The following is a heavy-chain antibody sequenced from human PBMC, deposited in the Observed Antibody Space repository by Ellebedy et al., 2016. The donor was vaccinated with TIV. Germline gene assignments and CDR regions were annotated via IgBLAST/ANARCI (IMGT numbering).Heavy chain of an antibody. CDR1: GYTFTSYD. J-gene: IGHJ4*01. Sequence: ASVKVSCXASGYTFTSYDINWVRQATGQGLEWMGWMNPNSGNTGYAQKFQGRVTMTRNTSISTAYMELSSLRAEDTAVYYCALDPGARDTLDYWGQGILVTVSS. V-gene: IGHV1-8*01. CDR2: MNPNSGNT. D-gene: IGHD2/OR15-2a*01. CDR3: ALDPGARDTLDY.